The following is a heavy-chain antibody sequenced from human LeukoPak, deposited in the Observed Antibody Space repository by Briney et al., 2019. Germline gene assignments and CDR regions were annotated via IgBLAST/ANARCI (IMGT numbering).Heavy chain of an antibody. CDR3: AVGAAGLDY. CDR2: INSDGSSA. J-gene: IGHJ4*02. Sequence: GGSLRLSCATSGFPFTETWIHWVRQVPGKGLVWVSRINSDGSSASYADSVKGRFTISRDNAKNTLYLQMNSLRAEDTAVYYCAVGAAGLDYWGQGTQVTVSS. CDR1: GFPFTETW. V-gene: IGHV3-74*01. D-gene: IGHD6-13*01.